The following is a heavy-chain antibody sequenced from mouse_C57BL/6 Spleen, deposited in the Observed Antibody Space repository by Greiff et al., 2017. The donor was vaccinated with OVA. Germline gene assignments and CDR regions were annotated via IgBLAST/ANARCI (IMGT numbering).Heavy chain of an antibody. V-gene: IGHV5-4*01. Sequence: EVQGVESGGGLVKPGGSLKLSCAASGFTFSSYAMSWVRQTPEKRLEWVATISDGGSYTYYPDNVKGRFTISRDNAKNTLYLQMRHLKSEDTAMYYCARDPLDYWGQGTTLTVSS. CDR1: GFTFSSYA. J-gene: IGHJ2*01. CDR2: ISDGGSYT. CDR3: ARDPLDY.